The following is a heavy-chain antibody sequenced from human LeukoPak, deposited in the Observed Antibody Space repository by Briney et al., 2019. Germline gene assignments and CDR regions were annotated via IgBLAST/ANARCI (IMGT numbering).Heavy chain of an antibody. D-gene: IGHD2-2*02. J-gene: IGHJ4*02. Sequence: GGSLKLSCAASGFTFSFSAVHWVRQASGKGLEWVGRIRSKANSYATAYTASVQGRFTISRDDSKNTAYLLMNSLKTEDTAVYYCTTETSLYYFDYWGQGTLVTVSS. CDR2: IRSKANSYAT. CDR1: GFTFSFSA. CDR3: TTETSLYYFDY. V-gene: IGHV3-73*01.